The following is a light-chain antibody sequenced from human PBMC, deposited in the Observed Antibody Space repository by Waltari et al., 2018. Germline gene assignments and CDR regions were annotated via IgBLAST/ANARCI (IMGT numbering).Light chain of an antibody. Sequence: DIVMTQSPDSLAVSLGERATINCKSSQSVLYSSNNNNYLAWDKQKPDLPPKLLIYWASTRESGVPDRFSGSGSGTDFTLTISSLQAEDVAVYYCQQYYSTPPTFGQGTKVEIK. J-gene: IGKJ1*01. V-gene: IGKV4-1*01. CDR2: WAS. CDR1: QSVLYSSNNNNY. CDR3: QQYYSTPPT.